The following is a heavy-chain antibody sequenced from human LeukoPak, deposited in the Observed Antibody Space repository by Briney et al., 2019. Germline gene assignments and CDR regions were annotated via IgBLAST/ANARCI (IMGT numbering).Heavy chain of an antibody. J-gene: IGHJ5*02. CDR2: INPNSGGT. Sequence: ASVKVSCKASGYTFTSYAMNWVRQAPGQGLEWMGWINPNSGGTNYAQKFQGRVTMTRDTSITTTYMELSRLRSDDTAVYYCARDRFYYDSSGYARNGVGWFDPWGQGTLVTVSS. CDR3: ARDRFYYDSSGYARNGVGWFDP. D-gene: IGHD3-22*01. V-gene: IGHV1-2*02. CDR1: GYTFTSYA.